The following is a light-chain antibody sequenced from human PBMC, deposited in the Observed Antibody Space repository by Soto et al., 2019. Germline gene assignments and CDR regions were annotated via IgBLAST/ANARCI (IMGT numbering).Light chain of an antibody. V-gene: IGLV2-14*01. CDR2: DVS. J-gene: IGLJ1*01. Sequence: QSALTQPASVSGSPGQSITISCTGTSSDVGGYKYVSWYQQHPGKAPKLTIFDVSNRPSGVSNRFSGSKSGNTASLTISGLQAEDEADYYCSSYTISSTLGVFGTGTKLTVL. CDR3: SSYTISSTLGV. CDR1: SSDVGGYKY.